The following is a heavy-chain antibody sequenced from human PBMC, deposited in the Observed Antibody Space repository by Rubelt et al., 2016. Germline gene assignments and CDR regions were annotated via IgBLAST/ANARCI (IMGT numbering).Heavy chain of an antibody. CDR1: GYSISSGYH. V-gene: IGHV4-38-2*02. J-gene: IGHJ4*02. CDR3: ARLQWELSTIDF. CDR2: IYYSGST. D-gene: IGHD1-26*01. Sequence: QVQLQGSGPGLVKPSETLSLTCTVSGYSISSGYHWGWIRQPPGKGLEWIGSIYYSGSTYYNPSLKSRVTISADTSNNQFSLKLGSVTAADTAVYYCARLQWELSTIDFWGQGTLVTVSS.